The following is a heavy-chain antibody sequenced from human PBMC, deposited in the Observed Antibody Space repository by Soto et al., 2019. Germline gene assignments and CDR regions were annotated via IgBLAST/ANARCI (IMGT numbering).Heavy chain of an antibody. CDR2: ISSSSSYI. J-gene: IGHJ6*02. CDR1: GFTFSSYS. Sequence: EVQLVESGGGLVKPGGSLRLSCAASGFTFSSYSMNWVRQAPGKGLEWVSSISSSSSYIYYADSVKGRFTISRDNAKNSLYLQINSLRAEDTAVYYCARDWQPTIFGVGYYYYGMDVWGQGTTVTVSS. CDR3: ARDWQPTIFGVGYYYYGMDV. V-gene: IGHV3-21*01. D-gene: IGHD3-3*01.